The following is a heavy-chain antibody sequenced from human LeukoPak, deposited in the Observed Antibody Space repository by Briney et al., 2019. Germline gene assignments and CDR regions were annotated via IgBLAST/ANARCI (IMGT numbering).Heavy chain of an antibody. V-gene: IGHV4-61*01. Sequence: SETLSLTCTVSGGSVSSGSYYWSWIRQPPGKGLEWIGYIYYTGSTNYNPSLKSRVTMSVDTSKNQFSLNLSSVTPEDTAVYYCARRLTQYDCFDPWGQGILVTVSS. CDR2: IYYTGST. J-gene: IGHJ5*02. CDR1: GGSVSSGSYY. CDR3: ARRLTQYDCFDP. D-gene: IGHD2-2*01.